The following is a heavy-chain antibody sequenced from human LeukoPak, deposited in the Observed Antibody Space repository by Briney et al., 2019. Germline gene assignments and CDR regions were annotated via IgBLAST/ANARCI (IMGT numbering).Heavy chain of an antibody. CDR3: ARDGCSSTSCLRGGNWFDP. Sequence: WASVMVFCKASGYTFTGYYIHWVRQAPGQGLEWMGWINPNSGGTNYAQNFQGRVTMTRDTSISTAYMEMSRLRSDDTAVYYCARDGCSSTSCLRGGNWFDPWGQGTLVTVSS. CDR1: GYTFTGYY. CDR2: INPNSGGT. V-gene: IGHV1-2*02. D-gene: IGHD2-2*01. J-gene: IGHJ5*02.